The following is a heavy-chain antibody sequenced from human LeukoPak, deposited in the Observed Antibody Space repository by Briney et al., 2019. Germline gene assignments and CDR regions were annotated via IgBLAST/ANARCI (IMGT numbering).Heavy chain of an antibody. J-gene: IGHJ4*02. Sequence: PSETLSLTCTVSGGSISSSSYYWGWIRQPPGKGLEWIGNIYYSGSTYYNPSLKSRVTISVDTSKNQFSLELTSVTAADTAVYYCARLDSSGPNDYWGQGTLVIVSS. V-gene: IGHV4-39*01. CDR3: ARLDSSGPNDY. CDR1: GGSISSSSYY. D-gene: IGHD6-19*01. CDR2: IYYSGST.